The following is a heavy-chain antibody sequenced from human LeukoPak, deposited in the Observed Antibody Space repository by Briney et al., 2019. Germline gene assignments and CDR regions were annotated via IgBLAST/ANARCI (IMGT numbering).Heavy chain of an antibody. CDR1: GYTFTGYY. V-gene: IGHV1-2*02. D-gene: IGHD7-27*01. Sequence: GASVKVSCKASGYTFTGYYMHWVRQAPGQGLEWMGWINPNSGGTNYAQKFQGRVTLTRDTSISTAYMELSRLRSDDTAVYYCAREVVELGALDYWGQGTLVTVSS. J-gene: IGHJ4*02. CDR3: AREVVELGALDY. CDR2: INPNSGGT.